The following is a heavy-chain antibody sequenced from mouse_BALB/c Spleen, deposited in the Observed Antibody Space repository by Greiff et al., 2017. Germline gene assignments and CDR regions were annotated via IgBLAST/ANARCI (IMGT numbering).Heavy chain of an antibody. CDR2: IDPETGGT. J-gene: IGHJ2*01. Sequence: QVQLEQSGAELVRPGASVTLSCKASGYTFTDYEMHWVKQTPVHGLEWIGAIDPETGGTAYNQKFKGKATLTADKSSSTAYMELRSLTSEDSAVYYCRRPIYDGYDYFDYWGQGTTLTVSS. CDR3: RRPIYDGYDYFDY. V-gene: IGHV1-15*01. CDR1: GYTFTDYE. D-gene: IGHD2-3*01.